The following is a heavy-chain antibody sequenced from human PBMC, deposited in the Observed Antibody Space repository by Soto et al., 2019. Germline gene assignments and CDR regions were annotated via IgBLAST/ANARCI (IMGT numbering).Heavy chain of an antibody. CDR3: ARSEATALDY. CDR2: AHHSGRT. Sequence: PSEALSLTGTVSGVSMTSRNMWKWVRQPPGKGLEWIGEAHHSGRTNYNPSLRSRVTISVDKSQNHFSLQLTSVTAADTAVYYCARSEATALDYWGQGTLVTVSS. J-gene: IGHJ4*02. CDR1: GVSMTSRNM. V-gene: IGHV4-4*02.